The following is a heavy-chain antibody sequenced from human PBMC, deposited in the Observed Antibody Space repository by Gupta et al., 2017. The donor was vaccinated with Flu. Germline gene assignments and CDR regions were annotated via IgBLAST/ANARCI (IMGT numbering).Heavy chain of an antibody. D-gene: IGHD3-22*01. CDR2: ISWNSGSI. Sequence: EVQLVESGGGLVQPGRSLRLSCAASGFTFDDYAMHWVRQAPGKGLEWVSGISWNSGSIGYADSVKGRFTISRDNAKNSLYLQMNSLRAEDTALYYCAKDMTMIVVVTASLAFDIWGQGTMVTVSS. CDR1: GFTFDDYA. J-gene: IGHJ3*02. CDR3: AKDMTMIVVVTASLAFDI. V-gene: IGHV3-9*01.